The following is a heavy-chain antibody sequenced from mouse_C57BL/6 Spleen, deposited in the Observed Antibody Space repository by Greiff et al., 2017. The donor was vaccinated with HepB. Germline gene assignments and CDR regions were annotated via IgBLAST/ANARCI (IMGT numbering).Heavy chain of an antibody. Sequence: DVQLVESGGGLVKPGGSLKLSCAASGFTFSSYAMSWVRQTPEKRLEWVATISDGGSYTYYPDNVKGRFTISRDNAKNNLYLQMSHLKSEDTAMYYCARGGSLYFDVWGTGTTVTVSS. V-gene: IGHV5-4*01. CDR2: ISDGGSYT. CDR3: ARGGSLYFDV. J-gene: IGHJ1*03. CDR1: GFTFSSYA.